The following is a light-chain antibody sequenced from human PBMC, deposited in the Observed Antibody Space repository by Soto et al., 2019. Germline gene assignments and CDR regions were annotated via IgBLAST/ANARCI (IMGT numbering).Light chain of an antibody. CDR3: SSYRSRTTLV. Sequence: QSALTQPASASGSPGQSITISCTGTSSDVGDYNYVSWYQQHPGKAPKLIIYEVSYRPSGVSNRFSGSKSGKTASLTISGLEAEDEAHYYCSSYRSRTTLVFGGGTKVTVL. V-gene: IGLV2-14*01. CDR2: EVS. J-gene: IGLJ2*01. CDR1: SSDVGDYNY.